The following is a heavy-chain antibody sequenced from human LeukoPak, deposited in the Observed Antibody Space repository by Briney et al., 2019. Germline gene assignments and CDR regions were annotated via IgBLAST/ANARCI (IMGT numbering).Heavy chain of an antibody. V-gene: IGHV4-4*07. D-gene: IGHD5-12*01. CDR1: GGSISSYY. Sequence: SETLSLTCTVSGGSISSYYWSWIRQPAGKGMEWIGRIYTSGSTNYSPSLKSRVTMSVDTSKNQFSLKLSSVTAADTAVYYCAGIRGYSGYDDAFDIWGQGTMVTVSS. J-gene: IGHJ3*02. CDR3: AGIRGYSGYDDAFDI. CDR2: IYTSGST.